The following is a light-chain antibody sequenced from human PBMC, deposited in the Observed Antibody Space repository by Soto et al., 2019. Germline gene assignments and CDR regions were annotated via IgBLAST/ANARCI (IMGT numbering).Light chain of an antibody. CDR3: QQYNSYSLLT. CDR2: DAS. Sequence: DIQMTQSPSTLSGSVGDRVTITCRSIQTISSWLAWYQQKPGKAPKLLIYDASSLESGVPSRFSGSGSGTEFTLTISSLQPDDFATYYCQQYNSYSLLTFGGGTRLEIK. J-gene: IGKJ5*01. V-gene: IGKV1-5*01. CDR1: QTISSW.